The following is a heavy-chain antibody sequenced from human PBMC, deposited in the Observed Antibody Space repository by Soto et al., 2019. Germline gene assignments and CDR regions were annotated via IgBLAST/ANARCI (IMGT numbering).Heavy chain of an antibody. CDR3: AREHAGFGDY. CDR1: GYTFTDYY. CDR2: FNLKTGGP. Sequence: ASVKVSCKASGYTFTDYYIHWVRQAPGQGLEWLGWFNLKTGGPNYAPKFQGRVTMTRDTSLSTTYMELTSLTSDDTAVYYCAREHAGFGDYWGPGTLVTVSS. V-gene: IGHV1-2*02. D-gene: IGHD3-16*01. J-gene: IGHJ4*02.